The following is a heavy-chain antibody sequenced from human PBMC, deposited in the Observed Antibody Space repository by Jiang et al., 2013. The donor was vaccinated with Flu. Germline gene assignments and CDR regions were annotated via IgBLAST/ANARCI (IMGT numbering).Heavy chain of an antibody. Sequence: GAEVKKPGASVKVSCKVSGYTLTELSMHWVRQAPGKGLEWMGGFDPEDGETIYAQKFQGRVTMTEDTSTDTAYMELSSLRSEDTAVYYCATVTITMVRGVLGGWFDPWGQGTLVTVSS. J-gene: IGHJ5*02. V-gene: IGHV1-24*01. CDR2: FDPEDGET. CDR1: GYTLTELS. D-gene: IGHD3-10*01. CDR3: ATVTITMVRGVLGGWFDP.